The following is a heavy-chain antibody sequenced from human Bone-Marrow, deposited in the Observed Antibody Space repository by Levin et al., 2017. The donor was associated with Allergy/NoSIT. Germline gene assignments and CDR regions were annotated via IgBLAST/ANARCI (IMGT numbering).Heavy chain of an antibody. CDR3: TTDASLRYFDWLFTD. CDR1: GFTFDDAW. V-gene: IGHV3-15*01. CDR2: IKSNSNGGTT. Sequence: GGSLRLSCAASGFTFDDAWMNWVRQAPGKGLEWVGRIKSNSNGGTTEYAAPVRGRFTILRDDSKDILYLQMTSLKTEDTAVYYCTTDASLRYFDWLFTDWGQGTLLTVSS. J-gene: IGHJ4*02. D-gene: IGHD3-9*01.